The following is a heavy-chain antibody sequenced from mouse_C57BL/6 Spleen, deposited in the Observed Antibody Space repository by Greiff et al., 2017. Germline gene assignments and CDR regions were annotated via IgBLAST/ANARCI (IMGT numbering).Heavy chain of an antibody. Sequence: QVQLQQPGAELVRPGSSVKLSCKASGYTFTSYWMHWVKQRPIQGLEWIGNIDPSDSETHYNQKFKDEATLTVDKSSSTAYMQLSSLTSEDSAVYYCARGSTVVATDWYFDVWGTGTTVTVSS. CDR3: ARGSTVVATDWYFDV. CDR1: GYTFTSYW. J-gene: IGHJ1*03. V-gene: IGHV1-52*01. CDR2: IDPSDSET. D-gene: IGHD1-1*01.